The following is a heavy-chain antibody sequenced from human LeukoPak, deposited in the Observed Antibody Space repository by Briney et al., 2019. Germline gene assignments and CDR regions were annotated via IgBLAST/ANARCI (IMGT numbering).Heavy chain of an antibody. D-gene: IGHD2-2*01. CDR1: GFTFSSYA. CDR3: AKDWGQVPASISGH. J-gene: IGHJ1*01. Sequence: GGSLRLSCAASGFTFSSYAMHWVRQAPGKGLEWVAVISYDGSNKYYADSVKGRFTISRDNSKNTLYLQMNSLRAEDTAVYYCAKDWGQVPASISGHWGQGTLVTVSS. CDR2: ISYDGSNK. V-gene: IGHV3-30-3*01.